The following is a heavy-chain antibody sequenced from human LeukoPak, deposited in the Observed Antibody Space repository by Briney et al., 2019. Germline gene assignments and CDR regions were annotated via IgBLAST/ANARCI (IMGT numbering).Heavy chain of an antibody. CDR2: IYHTGST. J-gene: IGHJ4*02. V-gene: IGHV4-30-2*02. CDR3: ARSYYYGSGSYGLDY. CDR1: GGSISGSGYY. Sequence: SQTLSLTCTVSGGSISGSGYYWSWIRQPPGKGLEWIGYIYHTGSTYYNPSLASRVTISVDRSKNQFSLKLSSVTAADTAVYYCARSYYYGSGSYGLDYWGQGTLVTVSS. D-gene: IGHD3-10*01.